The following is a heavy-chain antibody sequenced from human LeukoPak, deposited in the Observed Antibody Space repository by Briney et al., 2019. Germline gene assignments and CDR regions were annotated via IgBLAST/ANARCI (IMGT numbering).Heavy chain of an antibody. Sequence: SETLSLTCTVSGGSISSYYWSWIRQPPGKGLEWIGYIYYSGSTNYNPSLKSRVTISVDTSKNQFSLKLSSVTVADTAVYYCARLGGSSDYWGQGTLVTVSS. CDR2: IYYSGST. CDR3: ARLGGSSDY. J-gene: IGHJ4*02. D-gene: IGHD1-26*01. CDR1: GGSISSYY. V-gene: IGHV4-59*08.